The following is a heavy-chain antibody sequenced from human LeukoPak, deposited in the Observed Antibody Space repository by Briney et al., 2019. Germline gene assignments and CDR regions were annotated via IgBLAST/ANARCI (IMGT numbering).Heavy chain of an antibody. D-gene: IGHD5-12*01. J-gene: IGHJ4*02. V-gene: IGHV3-23*01. CDR1: GFTFSSYA. CDR2: ISGSGGDT. Sequence: GGSLRLSCTASGFTFSSYAMSWVRQAPGKGLEWVSVISGSGGDTYYGDSVKGRFTISRDNSKNTLYLQMNSLRADDTAVYYCAKDGVATITFVYWGQGTLVTVSS. CDR3: AKDGVATITFVY.